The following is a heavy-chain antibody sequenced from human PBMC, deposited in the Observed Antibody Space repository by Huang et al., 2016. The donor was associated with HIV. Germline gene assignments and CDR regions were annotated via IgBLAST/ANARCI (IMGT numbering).Heavy chain of an antibody. D-gene: IGHD2-2*01. V-gene: IGHV5-51*01. J-gene: IGHJ3*02. CDR3: ARQGVGDFVVEPTGLGAFDI. Sequence: EVQLVQSGAVVKKPGESLKISCKGSGYTFNGYWIGWVRRMPGKGLGWRGIIYPGDSDTTYSPSFQGQVTISADKSISTAYLQWSGLKASDTAMYYCARQGVGDFVVEPTGLGAFDIWGQGTMVTVSS. CDR1: GYTFNGYW. CDR2: IYPGDSDT.